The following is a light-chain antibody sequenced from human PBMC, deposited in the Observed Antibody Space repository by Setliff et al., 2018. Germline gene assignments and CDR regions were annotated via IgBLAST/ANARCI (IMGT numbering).Light chain of an antibody. J-gene: IGKJ4*01. CDR2: WAS. CDR3: QQYCSTPLT. Sequence: DIVMTQSPDSLAVSLGERATINCKSSQSVLYFSNNKHYLAWYQQKPGQPPKLLIYWASTRESGVPDRFSGSGSGTDFTLTISSLQAEDVAVYYCQQYCSTPLTFGGGTKVDIK. CDR1: QSVLYFSNNKHY. V-gene: IGKV4-1*01.